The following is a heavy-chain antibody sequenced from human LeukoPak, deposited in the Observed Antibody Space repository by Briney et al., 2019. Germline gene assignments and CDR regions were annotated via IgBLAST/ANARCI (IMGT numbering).Heavy chain of an antibody. J-gene: IGHJ4*02. D-gene: IGHD3-16*01. CDR1: GFTFSSYW. CDR2: IKEDGSEG. V-gene: IGHV3-7*04. Sequence: GGSLRLSCAVSGFTFSSYWMTWVRQAPGKGLEWVATIKEDGSEGYYVDSVKGRFTISRDNAKSSLYLQMNSLRAEDTSVYYCARESLLGGIDYWDQGTLVTVSS. CDR3: ARESLLGGIDY.